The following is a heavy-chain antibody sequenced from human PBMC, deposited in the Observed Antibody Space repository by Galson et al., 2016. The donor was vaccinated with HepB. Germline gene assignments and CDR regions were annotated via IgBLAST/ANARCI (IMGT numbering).Heavy chain of an antibody. V-gene: IGHV3-23*01. Sequence: SLRLSCAASGFTFSSYAMSWVRQAPGKGLEWVSAIVGSGGSTYYADSVKGRFTISRDNSKNTLYLQMSSLRAEDTALYYCAKDGPDYYYSSDYYSPHFYDLWGQGTLVTVSS. CDR1: GFTFSSYA. D-gene: IGHD3-22*01. CDR2: IVGSGGST. CDR3: AKDGPDYYYSSDYYSPHFYDL. J-gene: IGHJ5*02.